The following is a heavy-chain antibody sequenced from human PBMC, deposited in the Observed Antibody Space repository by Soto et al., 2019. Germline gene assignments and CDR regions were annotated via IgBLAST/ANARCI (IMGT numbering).Heavy chain of an antibody. CDR2: IYYSGST. Sequence: SESLFLICNFSCYSIRIYYWSYIRQPLGKGLEWIGYIYYSGSTKYNPSLKSRVTISVDSSKNQFSLKLDSVTAADTAVYYCARLGGYYQAFDYWGQGTLVTVS. CDR1: CYSIRIYY. CDR3: ARLGGYYQAFDY. V-gene: IGHV4-59*08. D-gene: IGHD3-22*01. J-gene: IGHJ4*02.